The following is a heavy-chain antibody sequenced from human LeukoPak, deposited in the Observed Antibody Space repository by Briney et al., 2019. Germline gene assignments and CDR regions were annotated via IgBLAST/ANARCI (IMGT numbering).Heavy chain of an antibody. Sequence: SVKVSCKASGGTFSSYAISWARQAPGQGLEWMGGIIPIFGTANYAQKFQGRVTITADESTSTAYMELSSLRSEDTAVYYCAAKEVGATAAGDYWGQGTLVTVSS. J-gene: IGHJ4*02. CDR1: GGTFSSYA. V-gene: IGHV1-69*13. CDR2: IIPIFGTA. D-gene: IGHD1-26*01. CDR3: AAKEVGATAAGDY.